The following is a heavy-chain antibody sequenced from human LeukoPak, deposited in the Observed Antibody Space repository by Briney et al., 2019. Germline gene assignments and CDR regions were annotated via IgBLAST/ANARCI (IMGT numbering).Heavy chain of an antibody. J-gene: IGHJ4*02. CDR1: GFTFSSYS. Sequence: GGSLRLSCAASGFTFSSYSMNWVRQAPGKGLEGVSYISSRSSSRYYTDSVKGRFTISRDNAKNSLYLQMNSLRAEDTAVYYCASVHSAYADFDYWGQGTLVTVSS. CDR2: ISSRSSSR. CDR3: ASVHSAYADFDY. V-gene: IGHV3-48*04. D-gene: IGHD5-12*01.